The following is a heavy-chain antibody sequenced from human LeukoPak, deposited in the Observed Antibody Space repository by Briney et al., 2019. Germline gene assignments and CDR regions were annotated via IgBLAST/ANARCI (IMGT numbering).Heavy chain of an antibody. V-gene: IGHV3-66*01. D-gene: IGHD2-15*01. Sequence: AGGSLRLSCAASGFTVTSNYMSWVRQAPGKGLEWVSVIYSDDSTYYADSVKGRFTISRDNSKNTLYLQMNSLRAEDTAVYYCARVQGGGLPRWYWGQGTLVTVSS. CDR3: ARVQGGGLPRWY. J-gene: IGHJ4*02. CDR1: GFTVTSNY. CDR2: IYSDDST.